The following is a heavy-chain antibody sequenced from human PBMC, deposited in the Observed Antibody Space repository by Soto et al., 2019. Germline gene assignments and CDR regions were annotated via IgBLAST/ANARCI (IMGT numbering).Heavy chain of an antibody. J-gene: IGHJ5*02. Sequence: ASVKVSCKASGYTFTSYGISWVRQAPGQGLEWMGWISAYNGNTNYAQKLQGRVTMTTDTPRGTAYMEPGSLGSDDTAVYYCARGYMDYGDYQNWFDPWGQGTLVTVSS. CDR1: GYTFTSYG. D-gene: IGHD4-17*01. V-gene: IGHV1-18*01. CDR2: ISAYNGNT. CDR3: ARGYMDYGDYQNWFDP.